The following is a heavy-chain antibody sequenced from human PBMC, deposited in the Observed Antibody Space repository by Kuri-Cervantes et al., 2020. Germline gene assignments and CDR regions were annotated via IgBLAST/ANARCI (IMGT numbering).Heavy chain of an antibody. CDR1: GFTVSSNY. Sequence: GESLKISCAASGFTVSSNYMSWVRQAPGKGLEWVSVIYSGGSTYYADSVKGRFTISRDNSKNTLYLQMNSLRAEDTAVYCCARDPPRWATIGLRGGDYWGQGTLVTVSS. J-gene: IGHJ4*02. V-gene: IGHV3-66*01. CDR2: IYSGGST. D-gene: IGHD5-24*01. CDR3: ARDPPRWATIGLRGGDY.